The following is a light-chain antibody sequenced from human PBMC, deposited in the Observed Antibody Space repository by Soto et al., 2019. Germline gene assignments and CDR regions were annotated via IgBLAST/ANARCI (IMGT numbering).Light chain of an antibody. J-gene: IGKJ1*01. CDR1: QSVSSN. V-gene: IGKV3-15*01. Sequence: EIVMTQSPATLSVSPGERATLSCRASQSVSSNLAWYQQKPGQAPRLLIYGASTRATGSPARFSGSGSGTEFTLTISSLQSEDFAVYYCQQYINWPVTFGQGTKVESK. CDR3: QQYINWPVT. CDR2: GAS.